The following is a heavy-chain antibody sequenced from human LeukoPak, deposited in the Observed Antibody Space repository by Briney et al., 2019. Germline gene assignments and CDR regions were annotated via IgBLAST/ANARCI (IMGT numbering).Heavy chain of an antibody. CDR1: GFTFSSYW. V-gene: IGHV3-7*01. Sequence: GGSLRLSCAASGFTFSSYWMSWVRQAPGKGLEWVANIKQDGSEKYYVDSVKGRFTISRDNAKNSLYLQMNSLRAEDTAVYYCARQGPPRITMVRGVGIQGEYYFDYWGQGTLVTVSS. CDR2: IKQDGSEK. CDR3: ARQGPPRITMVRGVGIQGEYYFDY. D-gene: IGHD3-10*01. J-gene: IGHJ4*02.